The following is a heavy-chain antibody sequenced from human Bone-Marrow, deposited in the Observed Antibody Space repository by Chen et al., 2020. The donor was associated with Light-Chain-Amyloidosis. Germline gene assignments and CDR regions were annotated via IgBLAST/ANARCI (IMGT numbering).Heavy chain of an antibody. Sequence: QLQLQESGPGLVKPSETLSLTCTDSGGSISSSSYYWGWIRQPPGKGLEWIGSIYYSGSTYYNPSLKSRVTISVDTSKNQFSLKLSSVTAADTAVYYCARAYGDYNNWFDPWGQGTLVTVSS. D-gene: IGHD4-17*01. CDR3: ARAYGDYNNWFDP. CDR1: GGSISSSSYY. CDR2: IYYSGST. V-gene: IGHV4-39*01. J-gene: IGHJ5*02.